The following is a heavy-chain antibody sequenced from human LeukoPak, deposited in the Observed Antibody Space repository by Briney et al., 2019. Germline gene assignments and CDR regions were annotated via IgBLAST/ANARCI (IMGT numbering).Heavy chain of an antibody. CDR1: GIDFIYHW. CDR3: SAELPCGGGSCLGY. V-gene: IGHV3-15*01. Sequence: PGGSLRLSCATSGIDFIYHWMSWVRQAPGKGLEWVGRVKSKVDGETTDYAAPVKGRFIISRDDSRNILYLQMNSLQPEDTGVYYCSAELPCGGGSCLGYWGQGTLVTVSS. D-gene: IGHD2-15*01. CDR2: VKSKVDGETT. J-gene: IGHJ4*02.